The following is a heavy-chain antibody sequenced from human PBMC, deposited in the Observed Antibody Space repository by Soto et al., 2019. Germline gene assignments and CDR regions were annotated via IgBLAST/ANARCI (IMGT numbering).Heavy chain of an antibody. CDR3: ATAEVDY. Sequence: GGSLRLSCAASGFNFGNNWMHWVRQAPGKGLEWVSRMNSDGRTTNYADSVKGRFTVSRDNAKTTLYLQMNSLRAEDTAVYYCATAEVDYWGPGTLATVSS. J-gene: IGHJ4*02. V-gene: IGHV3-74*01. CDR2: MNSDGRTT. CDR1: GFNFGNNW.